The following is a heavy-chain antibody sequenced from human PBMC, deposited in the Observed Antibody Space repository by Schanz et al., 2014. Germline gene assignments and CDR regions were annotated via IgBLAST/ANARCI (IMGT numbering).Heavy chain of an antibody. Sequence: QVQLVQSGAEVKKPGASVKVSCKASGYTFTSDSMHWVRQAPGQGLEWMGMINPSGGSTTYAQKFQGRVTMTRDTSTSTVYMELTSLRSEDTAVYYCARLSVAGRPHVNYWYFDLWGRGTLVTVSS. CDR1: GYTFTSDS. V-gene: IGHV1-46*01. D-gene: IGHD6-19*01. J-gene: IGHJ2*01. CDR3: ARLSVAGRPHVNYWYFDL. CDR2: INPSGGST.